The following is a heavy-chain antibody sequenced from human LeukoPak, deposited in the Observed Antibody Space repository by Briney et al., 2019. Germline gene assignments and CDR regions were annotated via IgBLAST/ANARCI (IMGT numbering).Heavy chain of an antibody. Sequence: SETLSLTCTVSGDSISSYYWSWIRQPPGKGLEWLGSISYSGSTNYSPSLKSRVTMSVDTSQSQFFLNLSSVTAADTAVYYCARQRRVTLGVFDYWGQGTLVTVSS. CDR3: ARQRRVTLGVFDY. D-gene: IGHD2-8*01. J-gene: IGHJ4*02. CDR1: GDSISSYY. CDR2: ISYSGST. V-gene: IGHV4-59*08.